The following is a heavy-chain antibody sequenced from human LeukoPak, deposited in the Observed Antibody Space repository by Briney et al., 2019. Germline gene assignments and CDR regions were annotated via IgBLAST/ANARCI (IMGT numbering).Heavy chain of an antibody. CDR1: GGSISSYY. D-gene: IGHD2-21*02. CDR2: IYYSGST. Sequence: SETLSLTCTVSGGSISSYYWSWIRQPPGKGLEWIGYIYYSGSTNYDPSLKSRVTISVDTSKNQFSLKLSSVTAADTAVYYCAREGFGCGGDCNWFDPWGQGTLVTVSS. V-gene: IGHV4-59*01. J-gene: IGHJ5*02. CDR3: AREGFGCGGDCNWFDP.